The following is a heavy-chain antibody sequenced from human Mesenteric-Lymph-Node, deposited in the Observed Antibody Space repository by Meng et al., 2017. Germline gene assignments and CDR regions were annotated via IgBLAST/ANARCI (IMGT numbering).Heavy chain of an antibody. CDR3: AQDEGYCGGDCPALNI. CDR1: GFTFSSYA. CDR2: ISYDGSNK. V-gene: IGHV3-30*01. D-gene: IGHD2-21*02. Sequence: GESLKISCAASGFTFSSYAMHWVRQAPGKGLEWVAVISYDGSNKYYADSVKGRFTISRDNSKNTLYLEMNSLRAEDTAIYFCAQDEGYCGGDCPALNIWGQGTMVTVSS. J-gene: IGHJ3*02.